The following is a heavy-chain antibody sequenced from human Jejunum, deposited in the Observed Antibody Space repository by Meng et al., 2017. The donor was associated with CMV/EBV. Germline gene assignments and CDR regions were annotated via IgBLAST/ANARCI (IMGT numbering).Heavy chain of an antibody. CDR3: AKDHGYQLLFYNWFDP. D-gene: IGHD2-2*01. CDR2: ISYDGSNK. CDR1: GFTFSSYG. Sequence: GFTFSSYGMDWGRQAPGKGLEWVAVISYDGSNKYYAGSVKGRFTISRDNSKNTLYLQMNSLRADDTAVYYCAKDHGYQLLFYNWFDPWGQGTLVTVSS. J-gene: IGHJ5*02. V-gene: IGHV3-30*18.